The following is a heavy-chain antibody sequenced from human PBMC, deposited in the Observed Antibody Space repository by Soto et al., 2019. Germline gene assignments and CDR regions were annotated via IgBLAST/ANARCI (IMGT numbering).Heavy chain of an antibody. D-gene: IGHD4-17*01. Sequence: ASVKVSCKASGYTFTGYYMHWVRQAPGQGLEWMGWINPNSGGTNYAQKFQGWVTMTRDTSISTAYMELSRLRSDDTAVYYCARDQVTTVTTRRHYYGMDVWGQGTTVTISS. CDR1: GYTFTGYY. J-gene: IGHJ6*02. CDR2: INPNSGGT. V-gene: IGHV1-2*04. CDR3: ARDQVTTVTTRRHYYGMDV.